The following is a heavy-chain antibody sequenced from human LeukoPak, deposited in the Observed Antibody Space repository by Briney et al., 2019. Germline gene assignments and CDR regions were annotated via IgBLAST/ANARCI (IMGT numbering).Heavy chain of an antibody. J-gene: IGHJ6*03. V-gene: IGHV4-34*01. CDR1: GGSFSGYY. CDR2: INHSGST. CDR3: AKDRCSNGIGSLYYYMDV. Sequence: PSETLSLTCAVYGGSFSGYYWSWIRQPPGKGLEWIGEINHSGSTNYNPSLKSRVTISVDTSKNQFSLKLSSVTAADTAVYYCAKDRCSNGIGSLYYYMDVWGKGTTVTISS. D-gene: IGHD2-8*01.